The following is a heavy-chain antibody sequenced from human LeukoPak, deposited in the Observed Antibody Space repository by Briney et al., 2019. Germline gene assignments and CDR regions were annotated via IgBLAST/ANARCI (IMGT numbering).Heavy chain of an antibody. J-gene: IGHJ5*02. Sequence: SETLSLTCTVSGGSISGYYWSWIRQSPGKGLEWIGYVYYSGNTNHNPSLKSRVTISVDTSKNQFSLKLSSVTAADTAVYYCARANYGSGSYTIWFDPWGQGTLVTVSS. CDR1: GGSISGYY. D-gene: IGHD3-10*01. CDR3: ARANYGSGSYTIWFDP. CDR2: VYYSGNT. V-gene: IGHV4-59*01.